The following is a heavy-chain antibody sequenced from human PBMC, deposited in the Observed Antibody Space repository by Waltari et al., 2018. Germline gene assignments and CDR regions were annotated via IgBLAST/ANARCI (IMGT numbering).Heavy chain of an antibody. Sequence: QVQLVQSGAEVKKPGASVKVSCKASGYTFTSYYMHWVRQAPGQGLEWMGIINPMGGSTSYAQKFQGRVTMTRDTSTNTVYMELSSLRSEDTAVYYCARGYSSSWYHAEYFQHWGQGTLVTVSS. CDR1: GYTFTSYY. CDR2: INPMGGST. D-gene: IGHD6-13*01. V-gene: IGHV1-46*01. J-gene: IGHJ1*01. CDR3: ARGYSSSWYHAEYFQH.